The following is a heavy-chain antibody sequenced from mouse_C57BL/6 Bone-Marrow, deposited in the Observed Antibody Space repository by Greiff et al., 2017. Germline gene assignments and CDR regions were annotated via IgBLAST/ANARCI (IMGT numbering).Heavy chain of an antibody. CDR2: IDPAYGNT. CDR3: ARGYLYY. Sequence: EVQLQQSVAELVRPGASVKLSCTASGFNFKNTYLQWVKQRPEQGLEWVGRIDPAYGNTKYAPMFQGKDTITADTYTNTASLQLSSLTAEDSASYYCARGYLYYWGQGTTLTVSA. V-gene: IGHV14-3*01. CDR1: GFNFKNTY. J-gene: IGHJ2*01.